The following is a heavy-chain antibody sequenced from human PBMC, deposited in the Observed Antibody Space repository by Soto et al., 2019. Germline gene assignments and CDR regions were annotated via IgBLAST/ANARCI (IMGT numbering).Heavy chain of an antibody. J-gene: IGHJ5*01. V-gene: IGHV3-23*01. CDR1: GFTFSSYA. CDR2: ISGSGGST. Sequence: HPGGFLRLSYAASGFTFSSYAMSWVRQAPGKGLEWVSAISGSGGSTYYADSVKGRFTISRDNSKKTLYLQMNSLRDEDTAVYYCAQNPLGVRGGPDSWGQGTLDNDSS. D-gene: IGHD3-10*01. CDR3: AQNPLGVRGGPDS.